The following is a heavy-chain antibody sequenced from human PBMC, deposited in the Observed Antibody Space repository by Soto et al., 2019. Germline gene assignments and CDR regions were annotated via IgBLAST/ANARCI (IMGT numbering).Heavy chain of an antibody. J-gene: IGHJ5*02. Sequence: ASVKFSCNASGYTFTDYYMNWVRQAPGQGLEWMGWINPGNGVTNYAQKFQGRVTITWDTSISTVYLVLSRLRSDDQAVYYCSRGALTAANWFDTWGQGTPVNVSS. CDR3: SRGALTAANWFDT. V-gene: IGHV1-2*02. D-gene: IGHD2-2*01. CDR2: INPGNGVT. CDR1: GYTFTDYY.